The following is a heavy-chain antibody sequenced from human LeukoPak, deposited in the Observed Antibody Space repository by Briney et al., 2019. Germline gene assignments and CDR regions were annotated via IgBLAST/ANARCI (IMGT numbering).Heavy chain of an antibody. V-gene: IGHV4-38-2*02. CDR1: GYSISSGYS. Sequence: PSETLSLTCSVSGYSISSGYSWGWIRQPPGKGLEWIGTIFHSGSTYYNPSLRSRVTISSDTSKNQFSLKLSSVTAAETAIYYCATIVVTETARGYIQYWGQGTLVTVSS. J-gene: IGHJ1*01. D-gene: IGHD3-22*01. CDR3: ATIVVTETARGYIQY. CDR2: IFHSGST.